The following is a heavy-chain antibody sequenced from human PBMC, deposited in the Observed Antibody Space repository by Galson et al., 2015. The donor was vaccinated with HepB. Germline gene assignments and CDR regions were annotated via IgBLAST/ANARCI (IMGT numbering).Heavy chain of an antibody. V-gene: IGHV3-49*03. J-gene: IGHJ4*02. D-gene: IGHD5-12*01. CDR1: GFTSGDYT. CDR2: IRSKTYGGTT. Sequence: SLRLSCAASGFTSGDYTMTWFRPAPGKRLEWVGYIRSKTYGGTTEYAASVKGRFTFSRDDSKSIAYLQMNSLKIEDTAVYYCSGDRKGGYGPFDYWGQGTLVTV. CDR3: SGDRKGGYGPFDY.